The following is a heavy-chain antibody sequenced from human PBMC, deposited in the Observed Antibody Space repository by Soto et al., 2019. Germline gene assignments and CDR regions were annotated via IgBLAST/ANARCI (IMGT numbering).Heavy chain of an antibody. CDR3: AKPYYGAGSYYPDAFDV. D-gene: IGHD3-10*01. V-gene: IGHV3-30*18. CDR2: ISHDGSNT. J-gene: IGHJ3*01. Sequence: QVQLVESGGGVVQPGTSLRLSCGASGFSFSSYAMNWVRQAPGKGLEWVAVISHDGSNTYYGDSLKGRFTISRDNSENTLFLQMNSPRAEDTAVYYCAKPYYGAGSYYPDAFDVWGQGTSVTVSS. CDR1: GFSFSSYA.